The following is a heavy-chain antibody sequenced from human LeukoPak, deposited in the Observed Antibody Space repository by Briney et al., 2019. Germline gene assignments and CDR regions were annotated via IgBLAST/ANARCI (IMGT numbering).Heavy chain of an antibody. Sequence: GGSLRLSCAASGFTFSSYWMHWVRQAPGKGLVWVSRINSDGSSTSCADSVKGRFTISRDNAKNTLYLQMNSLRAEDTAVYYCARDSYSPRVYPNYFDYWGQGTLVTVSS. D-gene: IGHD2-15*01. CDR1: GFTFSSYW. J-gene: IGHJ4*02. CDR3: ARDSYSPRVYPNYFDY. V-gene: IGHV3-74*01. CDR2: INSDGSST.